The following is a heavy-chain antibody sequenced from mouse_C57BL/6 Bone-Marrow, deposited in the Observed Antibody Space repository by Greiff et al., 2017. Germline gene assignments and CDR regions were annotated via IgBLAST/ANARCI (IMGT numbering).Heavy chain of an antibody. V-gene: IGHV5-4*01. D-gene: IGHD1-1*01. CDR1: GFTFSSYA. Sequence: EVKVVESGGGLVKPGGSLKLSCAASGFTFSSYAMSWVRQTPEKRLEWVATISDGGSYTYYPDNVKGRFTISRDNAKNNLYLQMSHLKSEDTAMYYCARELLRSNYAMDYWGQGTSVTVSS. CDR2: ISDGGSYT. CDR3: ARELLRSNYAMDY. J-gene: IGHJ4*01.